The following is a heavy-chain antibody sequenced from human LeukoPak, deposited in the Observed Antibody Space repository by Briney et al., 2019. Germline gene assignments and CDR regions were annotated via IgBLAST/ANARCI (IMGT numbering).Heavy chain of an antibody. Sequence: SQTLSLTCAISGDSVSSSSAAWNWIRQSPSRGLEWLGRTYYRSKWYNDYAVSAKSRITINPDTSKNQFSLQLNSVTPEDTAVYYCARGYCSSTSCIKNFDYWGQGTLVTVSS. J-gene: IGHJ4*02. V-gene: IGHV6-1*01. CDR2: TYYRSKWYN. CDR1: GDSVSSSSAA. CDR3: ARGYCSSTSCIKNFDY. D-gene: IGHD2-2*01.